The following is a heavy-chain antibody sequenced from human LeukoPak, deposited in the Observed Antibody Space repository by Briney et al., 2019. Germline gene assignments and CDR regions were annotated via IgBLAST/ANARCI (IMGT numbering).Heavy chain of an antibody. CDR2: IYYSGST. J-gene: IGHJ5*02. V-gene: IGHV4-39*01. CDR3: ARWSGFLYNWFDP. CDR1: GASISSSSYY. Sequence: SETLSLTCTVSGASISSSSYYWGWIRQPPGKGLEWIGSIYYSGSTRYNPSLKSRVTISVDTSNNQFSLKLSSVTAADTAVYYCARWSGFLYNWFDPWGQGTLVTVSS. D-gene: IGHD3-3*01.